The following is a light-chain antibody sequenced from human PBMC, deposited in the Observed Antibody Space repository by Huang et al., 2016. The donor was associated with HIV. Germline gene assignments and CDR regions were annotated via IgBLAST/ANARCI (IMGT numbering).Light chain of an antibody. V-gene: IGKV3-15*01. CDR2: GAS. CDR3: HQYNNRPWT. CDR1: QSVSSN. J-gene: IGKJ1*01. Sequence: QSPATLSVSPGERVTLSCRASQSVSSNLAWYQQKPGQAPRLLIYGASTRATGDIARFSGSGSGTEFTLTISSLQSEDFAVYYCHQYNNRPWTFGQGTKVEIK.